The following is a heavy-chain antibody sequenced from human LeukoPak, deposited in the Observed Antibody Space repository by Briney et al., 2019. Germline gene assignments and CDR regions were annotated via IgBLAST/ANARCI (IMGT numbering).Heavy chain of an antibody. V-gene: IGHV4-4*02. Sequence: PSETLSLTCTVSLDSTTSNFWSWVRQPPGKGLEWIGEIHRSGSTNYNPSLQSRVTISIDRSKNQIALELSSVTAADTAVYYCASGGLVSRYLDHWGQGTLVTVSS. D-gene: IGHD3-9*01. CDR3: ASGGLVSRYLDH. CDR1: LDSTTSNF. CDR2: IHRSGST. J-gene: IGHJ4*02.